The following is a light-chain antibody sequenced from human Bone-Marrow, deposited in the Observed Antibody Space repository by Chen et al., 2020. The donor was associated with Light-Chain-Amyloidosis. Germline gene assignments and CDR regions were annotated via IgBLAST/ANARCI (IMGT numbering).Light chain of an antibody. CDR1: EPISSNY. CDR3: QQYGTSPLT. Sequence: IVSTQSPVTLSLSPGEEANLSDRASEPISSNYLTWYKQKCGQAPRLLIYGSSIRATGIPDRFTGSGSGTDFTLTITSLEPEDFAMYYCQQYGTSPLTFGGGTKVEIK. J-gene: IGKJ4*01. CDR2: GSS. V-gene: IGKV3-20*01.